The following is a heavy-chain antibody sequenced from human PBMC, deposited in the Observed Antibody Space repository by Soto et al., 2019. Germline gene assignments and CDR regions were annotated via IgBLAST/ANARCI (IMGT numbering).Heavy chain of an antibody. V-gene: IGHV3-74*01. Sequence: EVQLVESGGGLVRPGGSLRLSCAASGITFTSYWMHWVRQVPGKGLVWVSRINSDGSQTHDTDSVKGRFTLSRDNAKNTLQLHRNSLRVDDTAVYYCARGSQSSRTPQGDWGQGTLVTVSS. J-gene: IGHJ4*02. CDR2: INSDGSQT. CDR3: ARGSQSSRTPQGD. CDR1: GITFTSYW. D-gene: IGHD6-19*01.